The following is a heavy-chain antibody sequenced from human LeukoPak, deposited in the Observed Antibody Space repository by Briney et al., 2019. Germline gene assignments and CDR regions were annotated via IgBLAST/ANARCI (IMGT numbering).Heavy chain of an antibody. CDR3: ARIPVGYSGYDTYYYYGMDV. CDR1: GSTFSSYG. Sequence: GSLRLSCAASGSTFSSYGMHWVRQAPGKGLEWVAVIWYDGSNKYYADSVKGRFTISRDNSKNTLYLQMNSLRAEDTAVYYCARIPVGYSGYDTYYYYGMDVWGQGTTVTVSS. J-gene: IGHJ6*02. CDR2: IWYDGSNK. V-gene: IGHV3-33*01. D-gene: IGHD5-12*01.